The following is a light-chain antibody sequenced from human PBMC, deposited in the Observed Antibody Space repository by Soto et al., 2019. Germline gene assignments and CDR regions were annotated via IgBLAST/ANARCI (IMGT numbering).Light chain of an antibody. V-gene: IGLV2-14*01. J-gene: IGLJ1*01. CDR3: SSYTSSSTEV. CDR2: EVS. CDR1: SSDVGGYNY. Sequence: QSVLTQPASVPGSPGQSITISCTGTSSDVGGYNYVSWYQQHPGKAPKLMIYEVSNRPSGVSNRFSGSKSGNTASLTISGLQAEDEADYYCSSYTSSSTEVFGTGTRSPS.